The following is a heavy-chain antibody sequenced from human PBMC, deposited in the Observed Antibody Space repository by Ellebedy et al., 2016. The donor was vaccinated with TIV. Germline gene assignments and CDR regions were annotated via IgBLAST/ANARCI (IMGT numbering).Heavy chain of an antibody. V-gene: IGHV3-21*01. D-gene: IGHD3-16*01. CDR2: ISGHSSYI. CDR1: EFTFSSFT. Sequence: GESLKISXAASEFTFSSFTMNWVRQAPGKGLEWVSSISGHSSYIYYAESVEGRFTISRDNAKNSLFLEMSTLRAEDTAVYYCARGGVGSTLGEYYFEYWGQGTLVTVSS. J-gene: IGHJ4*02. CDR3: ARGGVGSTLGEYYFEY.